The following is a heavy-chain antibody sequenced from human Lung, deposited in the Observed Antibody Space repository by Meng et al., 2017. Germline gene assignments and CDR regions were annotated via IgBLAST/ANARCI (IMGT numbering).Heavy chain of an antibody. CDR3: ARGPTTMAHDFDY. CDR2: INHSGST. J-gene: IGHJ4*02. CDR1: GGSFSDYY. V-gene: IGHV4-34*01. D-gene: IGHD4-11*01. Sequence: VQLRQGGPGLLKPSETPSITGVVSGGSFSDYYWSWIRHPPGKGLEWIGEINHSGSTNYNPSLESRATISVDTSQNNLSLKLSSVTAADSAVYYCARGPTTMAHDFDYWGQGTLVTVSS.